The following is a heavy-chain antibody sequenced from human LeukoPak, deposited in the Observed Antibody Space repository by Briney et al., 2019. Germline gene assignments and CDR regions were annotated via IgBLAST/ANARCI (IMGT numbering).Heavy chain of an antibody. Sequence: ASVKVSCKASGFTFTTYDINWVRQATGQGLEWMGWMNPNSGKTGYAQNFQGRVSMTRDTSISTAYMELSSLRSEDTAVYYCARNPPFTGDFDHWGQGALVTVSS. CDR2: MNPNSGKT. V-gene: IGHV1-8*02. D-gene: IGHD7-27*01. CDR3: ARNPPFTGDFDH. J-gene: IGHJ4*02. CDR1: GFTFTTYD.